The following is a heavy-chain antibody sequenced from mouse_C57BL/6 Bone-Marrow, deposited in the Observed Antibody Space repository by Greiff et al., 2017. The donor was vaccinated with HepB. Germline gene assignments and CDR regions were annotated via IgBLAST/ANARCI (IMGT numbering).Heavy chain of an antibody. CDR2: IDPSDSET. CDR3: ARRGGYYPYFDY. CDR1: GYTFTSYW. V-gene: IGHV1-52*01. Sequence: QVQLQQPGAELVRPGSSVKLSCKASGYTFTSYWMHWVKQRPIQGLEWIGNIDPSDSETHYNQKFKDKATLTVDKSSSTAYMQLSSLTSEDSAVYYCARRGGYYPYFDYWGQGTTLTVSS. D-gene: IGHD2-3*01. J-gene: IGHJ2*01.